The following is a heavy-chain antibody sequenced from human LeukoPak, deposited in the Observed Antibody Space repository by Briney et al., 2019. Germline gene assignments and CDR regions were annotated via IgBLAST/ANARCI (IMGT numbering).Heavy chain of an antibody. CDR2: ISAYNGNT. Sequence: GASVKVSCKASGYTFTSYGISWVRQAPGQGLEWMGWISAYNGNTNYAQKLQGRVTMTTDTSTSTAYMELRSLRSDDTAVYYCARDIAAAGINWYFDLWGRGTLVTVSS. D-gene: IGHD6-13*01. CDR3: ARDIAAAGINWYFDL. J-gene: IGHJ2*01. V-gene: IGHV1-18*01. CDR1: GYTFTSYG.